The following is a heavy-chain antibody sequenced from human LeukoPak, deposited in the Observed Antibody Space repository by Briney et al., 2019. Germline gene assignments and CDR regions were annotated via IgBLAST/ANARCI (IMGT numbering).Heavy chain of an antibody. D-gene: IGHD1-26*01. CDR2: IVGSGSNT. Sequence: GESLRLSCAASGFTFSTYGMSWVRQAPGKGLEWVSGIVGSGSNTYYADSVKGRFTISRDNSKNTLYLQMNSLRAEDTAVYYCAKTMSVGATSWDFDYWGQGTLVTVSS. CDR1: GFTFSTYG. J-gene: IGHJ4*02. CDR3: AKTMSVGATSWDFDY. V-gene: IGHV3-23*01.